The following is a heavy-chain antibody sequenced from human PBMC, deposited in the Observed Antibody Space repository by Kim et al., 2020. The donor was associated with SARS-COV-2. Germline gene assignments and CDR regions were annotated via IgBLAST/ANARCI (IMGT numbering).Heavy chain of an antibody. J-gene: IGHJ4*02. D-gene: IGHD3-9*01. V-gene: IGHV3-74*01. Sequence: GGSLRLSCVVSGFAFSDSWMHWVRQGPGKGLVWVSRINTDGTHTQYADSVKVRFTISRDNTKNTLYLQMNDVRPDDTAVYYCAVDSFQRAYFDYWGQG. CDR1: GFAFSDSW. CDR3: AVDSFQRAYFDY. CDR2: INTDGTHT.